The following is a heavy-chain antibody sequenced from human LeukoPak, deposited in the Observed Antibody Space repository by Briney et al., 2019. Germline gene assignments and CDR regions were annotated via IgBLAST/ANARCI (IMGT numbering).Heavy chain of an antibody. J-gene: IGHJ4*02. D-gene: IGHD3-22*01. Sequence: GGSLRLSCAASGFTFSTYSMNWVRQAPGKGLEWVSSISSNSDYIYYADSVRGRFTISRDNAKNSLYLQMNSLRAEDTAVYYCARDRHAYYDSSGYRADYWGQGTLVTVSS. CDR2: ISSNSDYI. V-gene: IGHV3-21*01. CDR1: GFTFSTYS. CDR3: ARDRHAYYDSSGYRADY.